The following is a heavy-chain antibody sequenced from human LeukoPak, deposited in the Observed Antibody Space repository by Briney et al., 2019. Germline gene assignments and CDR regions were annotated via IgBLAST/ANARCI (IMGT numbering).Heavy chain of an antibody. D-gene: IGHD3-10*01. Sequence: GGSLRLSCAASGFTFDDYAMHWVRQAPGKGLEWVSLISWDGGSTYYADSVKGRFTISRDYSKNSLYLQMNSLRAEDTAIYYCARVSGSGTPVYYYSYMDVWGKGTTVIVSS. CDR2: ISWDGGST. CDR3: ARVSGSGTPVYYYSYMDV. CDR1: GFTFDDYA. V-gene: IGHV3-43D*03. J-gene: IGHJ6*03.